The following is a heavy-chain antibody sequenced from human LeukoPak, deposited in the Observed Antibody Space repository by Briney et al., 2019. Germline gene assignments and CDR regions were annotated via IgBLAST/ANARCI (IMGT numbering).Heavy chain of an antibody. D-gene: IGHD6-13*01. CDR1: GYTFTSYG. V-gene: IGHV1-18*01. J-gene: IGHJ4*02. CDR2: ISAYNVNT. CDR3: ARDPAKKYSSSWYRRPPDDEPSFDY. Sequence: ASVKVSCKASGYTFTSYGISWVRQAPGQGLEWMGWISAYNVNTNYAQKLQGRVTMTTDTSTSTAYMELRSLRSDDTAVYYCARDPAKKYSSSWYRRPPDDEPSFDYWGQGTLVTVSS.